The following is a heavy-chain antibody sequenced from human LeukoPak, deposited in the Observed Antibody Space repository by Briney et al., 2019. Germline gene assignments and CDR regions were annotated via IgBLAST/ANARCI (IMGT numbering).Heavy chain of an antibody. J-gene: IGHJ4*02. Sequence: GGSLRLSCAASGFTVSNYWMHWVRQAPGKGLVWVSRITGDGSSTTYADSVRGRFTISRDSAKNTLYLQMHSLRAEDTAVYYCARGWFGSSLDSWGQGTLVTVSS. V-gene: IGHV3-74*01. CDR3: ARGWFGSSLDS. CDR2: ITGDGSST. D-gene: IGHD6-13*01. CDR1: GFTVSNYW.